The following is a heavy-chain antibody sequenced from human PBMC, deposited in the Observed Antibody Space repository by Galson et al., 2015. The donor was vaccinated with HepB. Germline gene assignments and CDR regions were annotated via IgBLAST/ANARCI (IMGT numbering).Heavy chain of an antibody. V-gene: IGHV3-30-3*01. D-gene: IGHD3-22*01. Sequence: SLRLSCAASGIAFSRSDMHWVRQAPGRGLEWVAIISYDGGKKYYAKSVQGRFTISRDNSKSTLFLLMNNMRVEDTAVYYCAKGSGMIGDRYLDYWGPGTLVTVSS. CDR1: GIAFSRSD. CDR2: ISYDGGKK. CDR3: AKGSGMIGDRYLDY. J-gene: IGHJ4*02.